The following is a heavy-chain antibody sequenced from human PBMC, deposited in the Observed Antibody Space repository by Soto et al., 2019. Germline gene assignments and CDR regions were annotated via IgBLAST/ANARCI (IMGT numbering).Heavy chain of an antibody. J-gene: IGHJ5*02. CDR1: GFTFDSYG. Sequence: QVQLVESGGGVVQPGRSLRLSCAASGFTFDSYGMHWVRQAPGKGLEWVAVISSDGNNKYYADSVKGRFSIYRDNFNNILYLQISSLRVEDTAVYYCVKDLLHNTVTTCGSWGQGTLVTVSS. V-gene: IGHV3-30*18. D-gene: IGHD4-17*01. CDR3: VKDLLHNTVTTCGS. CDR2: ISSDGNNK.